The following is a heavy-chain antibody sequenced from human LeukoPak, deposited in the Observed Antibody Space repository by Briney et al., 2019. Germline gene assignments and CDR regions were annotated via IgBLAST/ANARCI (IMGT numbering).Heavy chain of an antibody. D-gene: IGHD4-17*01. J-gene: IGHJ4*02. CDR3: ARDLGGYGDYGTSFDY. CDR2: ISSSSSYI. V-gene: IGHV3-21*01. CDR1: GFTFSSYT. Sequence: GGSLRLSCAASGFTFSSYTMNWVRQAPGKGLEWVSAISSSSSYIYYADSVKGRFTISRHNAKRSLYLQMNSLRAEDTAVYYCARDLGGYGDYGTSFDYWGQGTLVTVSS.